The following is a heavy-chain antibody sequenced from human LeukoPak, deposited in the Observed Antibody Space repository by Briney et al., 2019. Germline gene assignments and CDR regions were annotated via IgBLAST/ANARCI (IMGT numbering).Heavy chain of an antibody. CDR1: GGSFSGYY. CDR2: INHSGST. D-gene: IGHD3-9*01. CDR3: ARSSRVLRYFDY. Sequence: PSETLSLTCAVYGGSFSGYYWSWIRQPRGKWLEWIGEINHSGSTNYNPSLKSRVTISVDTSKNQFSLKLSSVTAADTAVYYCARSSRVLRYFDYWGQGTLVTVSS. V-gene: IGHV4-34*01. J-gene: IGHJ4*02.